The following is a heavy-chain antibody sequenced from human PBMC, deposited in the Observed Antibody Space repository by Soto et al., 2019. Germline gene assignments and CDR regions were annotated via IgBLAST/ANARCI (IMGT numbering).Heavy chain of an antibody. Sequence: QLQLVESGGGVVQPGRSLRLSCAASGFTFSSYGMHWVRQAPGKGLEWVAVIWYDGSSKFYADSEGRFTISRDNSKNTLYLQMNSLRAEDTAVYYCTNGRRQQPPLDWGQGTLVTVSS. D-gene: IGHD6-13*01. CDR3: TNGRRQQPPLD. J-gene: IGHJ4*02. CDR1: GFTFSSYG. CDR2: IWYDGSSK. V-gene: IGHV3-33*06.